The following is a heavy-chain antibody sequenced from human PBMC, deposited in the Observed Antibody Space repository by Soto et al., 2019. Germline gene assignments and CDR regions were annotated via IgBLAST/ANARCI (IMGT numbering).Heavy chain of an antibody. Sequence: PGGSLRLSCAASGFTFSSYAISWVRQAPGKGLEWVSAISGSGGSTYYADSVKGRFTISRDNSKNTLYLQMNSLRAEDTAVYYCANLFRYDILTGYPFDYWGQGTLVTVSS. CDR2: ISGSGGST. CDR3: ANLFRYDILTGYPFDY. V-gene: IGHV3-23*01. CDR1: GFTFSSYA. J-gene: IGHJ4*02. D-gene: IGHD3-9*01.